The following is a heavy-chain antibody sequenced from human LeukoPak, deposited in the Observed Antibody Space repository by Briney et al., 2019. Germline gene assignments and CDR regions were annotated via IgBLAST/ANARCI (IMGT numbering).Heavy chain of an antibody. D-gene: IGHD6-13*01. J-gene: IGHJ4*02. Sequence: ASVKVSCKVSGYTLTELSMHWVRQAPGKGLEWMGGFDPEDGETIYAQKFQGRVTMTEDTSTDTAYMELSSLRSEDTAVYYCATEVRGRYSSSWPTGYWGQGTLVTVSS. CDR2: FDPEDGET. CDR1: GYTLTELS. V-gene: IGHV1-24*01. CDR3: ATEVRGRYSSSWPTGY.